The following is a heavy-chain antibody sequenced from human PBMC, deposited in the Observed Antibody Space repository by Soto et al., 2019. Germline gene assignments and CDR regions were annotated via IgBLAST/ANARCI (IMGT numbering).Heavy chain of an antibody. Sequence: PSETLSLTCTVSGGSPSNYYWGWIRQPPGKGLEWIGYIYYSGSTNYNPSLKSRVTISLDTSKNQFSLKLSSVTAADTAVYYCARGYSGYDSWGQGTLVTVSS. D-gene: IGHD5-12*01. CDR1: GGSPSNYY. CDR3: ARGYSGYDS. J-gene: IGHJ4*02. V-gene: IGHV4-59*08. CDR2: IYYSGST.